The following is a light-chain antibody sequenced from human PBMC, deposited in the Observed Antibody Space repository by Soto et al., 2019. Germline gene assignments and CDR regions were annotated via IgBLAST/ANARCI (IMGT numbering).Light chain of an antibody. J-gene: IGKJ2*01. Sequence: EIVLTQSPATLSLSPGDTATLSCRASQSVSSYLAWYQQKPGQAPRLLIYDVSNRATGIPARFSGSGSGTDFPLTIGSLEPEDFAVYYCQQRSNWPRTFGQGTKVEIK. V-gene: IGKV3-11*01. CDR1: QSVSSY. CDR3: QQRSNWPRT. CDR2: DVS.